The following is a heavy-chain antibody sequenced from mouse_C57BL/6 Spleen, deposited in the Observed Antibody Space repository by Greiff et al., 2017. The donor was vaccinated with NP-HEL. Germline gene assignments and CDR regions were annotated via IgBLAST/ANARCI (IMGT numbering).Heavy chain of an antibody. V-gene: IGHV1-82*01. CDR1: GYAFSSSW. J-gene: IGHJ2*01. Sequence: VKLQESGPELVKPGASVKISCKASGYAFSSSWMNWVKQRPGKGLEWIGRIYPGDGDTNYNGKFKGKATLTADKSSSTAYMQLSSLTSEDSAVYFCARGDYGNYLDYWGQGTTLTVSS. D-gene: IGHD2-1*01. CDR2: IYPGDGDT. CDR3: ARGDYGNYLDY.